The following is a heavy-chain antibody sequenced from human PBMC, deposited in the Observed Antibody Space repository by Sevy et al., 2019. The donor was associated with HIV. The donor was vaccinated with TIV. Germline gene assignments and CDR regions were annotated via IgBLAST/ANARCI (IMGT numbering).Heavy chain of an antibody. Sequence: ASVKVSCKASGGTFSSYAISWVRQAPGQGLEWMGGIIPIFGTANYAQKFQGRVTITADESTSTAYMELSSLRSEDTAVYYCARGDKEYIVVVPPCYWGQGTLVTVS. CDR1: GGTFSSYA. J-gene: IGHJ4*02. D-gene: IGHD2-2*01. CDR3: ARGDKEYIVVVPPCY. V-gene: IGHV1-69*13. CDR2: IIPIFGTA.